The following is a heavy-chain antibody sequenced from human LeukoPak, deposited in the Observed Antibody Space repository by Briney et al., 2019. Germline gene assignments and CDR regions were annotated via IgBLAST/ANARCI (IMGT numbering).Heavy chain of an antibody. D-gene: IGHD6-25*01. CDR3: ARFAAGGSYYYYMDV. CDR2: IGTSSTTI. CDR1: GFTLSSYT. V-gene: IGHV3-48*01. J-gene: IGHJ6*03. Sequence: GGSLRLSCAASGFTLSSYTMNWVRQPPGKGLEWVSNIGTSSTTIYYADSVKGRFTISRDNAKNSLYLQMNSLRADDTAVYYCARFAAGGSYYYYMDVWGKGTTVTVSS.